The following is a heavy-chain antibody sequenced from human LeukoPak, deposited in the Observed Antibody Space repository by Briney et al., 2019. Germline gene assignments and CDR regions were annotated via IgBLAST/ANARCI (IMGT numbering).Heavy chain of an antibody. CDR1: GFTFSSYS. D-gene: IGHD3-16*02. Sequence: GGSLRLSCAASGFTFSSYSINWVRQAPGKGLEWVSYISSTSSTIYYADSVKGRFTISRDNAKNSLYLQMNSLRDEDTAVYYCATPLITFGGVIVNYWGQGTLVTVSS. J-gene: IGHJ4*02. CDR3: ATPLITFGGVIVNY. CDR2: ISSTSSTI. V-gene: IGHV3-48*02.